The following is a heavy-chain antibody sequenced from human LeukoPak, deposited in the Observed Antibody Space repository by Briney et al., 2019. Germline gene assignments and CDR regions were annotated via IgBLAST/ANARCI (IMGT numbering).Heavy chain of an antibody. CDR3: AVPDSSSWYFDY. Sequence: PGGSLRLSCAASGFTFSSYSMNWVRQAPGKGLEWVSSISGSSSYIYYADSVKGRFTISRDNAKNSLYLQMNSLRAEDTAVYYCAVPDSSSWYFDYWGQGTLVTVSS. J-gene: IGHJ4*02. CDR2: ISGSSSYI. V-gene: IGHV3-21*01. CDR1: GFTFSSYS. D-gene: IGHD6-13*01.